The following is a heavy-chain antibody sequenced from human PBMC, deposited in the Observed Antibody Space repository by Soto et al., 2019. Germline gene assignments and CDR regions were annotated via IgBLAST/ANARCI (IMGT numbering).Heavy chain of an antibody. CDR1: GCTFTSYG. CDR3: ARVARAGGHFDY. Sequence: ASVKVSCKASGCTFTSYGISWVRQAPGQGLEWMGWISAYNGNTNYAQKLQGRVTMTTDTSTSTAYMELRSLRSDDTAVYYCARVARAGGHFDYWGQGTLVTVSS. V-gene: IGHV1-18*01. CDR2: ISAYNGNT. J-gene: IGHJ4*02. D-gene: IGHD2-8*02.